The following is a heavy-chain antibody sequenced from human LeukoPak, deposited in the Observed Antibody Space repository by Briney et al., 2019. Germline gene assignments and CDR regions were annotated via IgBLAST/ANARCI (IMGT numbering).Heavy chain of an antibody. CDR3: ARGGYSSGYPYYYYYGMDV. V-gene: IGHV1-8*02. CDR2: MNPNSGNT. CDR1: GYTFTSYA. D-gene: IGHD3-22*01. J-gene: IGHJ6*02. Sequence: GASVKVSCKASGYTFTSYAMNWVRQAPGQGLEWMGWMNPNSGNTGYAQKFQGRVTMTRNTSISTAYMELSSLRSEDTAVYYCARGGYSSGYPYYYYYGMDVWGQGTTVTVSS.